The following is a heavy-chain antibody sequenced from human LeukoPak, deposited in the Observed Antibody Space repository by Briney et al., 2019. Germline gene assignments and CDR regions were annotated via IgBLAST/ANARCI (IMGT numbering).Heavy chain of an antibody. J-gene: IGHJ6*04. V-gene: IGHV3-30*18. CDR2: ISYDGSKK. CDR1: GFTFSSYG. Sequence: GRSLRLSCAASGFTFSSYGIHWVRQAPGKGLEWVAVISYDGSKKYYADSVKGRFTISRDNSKNTLYLQMNSLRVEDTAVYYCAKGDAAVGTMDVWGKGTTVTVFS. D-gene: IGHD6-13*01. CDR3: AKGDAAVGTMDV.